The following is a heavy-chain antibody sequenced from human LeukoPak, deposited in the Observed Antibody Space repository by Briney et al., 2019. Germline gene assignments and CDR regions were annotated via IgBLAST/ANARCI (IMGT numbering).Heavy chain of an antibody. CDR2: ISSSSSTI. J-gene: IGHJ5*02. Sequence: GGSLRLSCAASGFTFSSYSMNWVRQAPGKGLEWVSYISSSSSTIYYADSVKGRFTISRDNAKNSLYLQMNSLRAEDTAVYYCARHKESITIFGVVNLNWFDPWGQGTLVTVSS. CDR1: GFTFSSYS. D-gene: IGHD3-3*01. V-gene: IGHV3-48*04. CDR3: ARHKESITIFGVVNLNWFDP.